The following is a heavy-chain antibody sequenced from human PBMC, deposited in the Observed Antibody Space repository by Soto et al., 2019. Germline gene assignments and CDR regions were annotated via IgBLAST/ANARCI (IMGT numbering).Heavy chain of an antibody. D-gene: IGHD3-16*01. Sequence: QITLKESGPPLVNPTQTLTLTCTFSGFSLSSKTVGVGWIRQPPGKALEWLAVIYWDDDRRYSPSLRTSLTLTKDTSKNQVVLTMANVDPMDTGTYYCAHVTITYGGVGGIDAFDMWGQGTVVTVSS. J-gene: IGHJ3*02. CDR2: IYWDDDR. CDR1: GFSLSSKTVG. V-gene: IGHV2-5*02. CDR3: AHVTITYGGVGGIDAFDM.